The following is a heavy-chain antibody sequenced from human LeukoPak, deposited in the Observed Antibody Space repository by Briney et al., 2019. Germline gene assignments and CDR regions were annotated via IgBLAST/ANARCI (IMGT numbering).Heavy chain of an antibody. D-gene: IGHD2-2*01. V-gene: IGHV4-30-2*01. CDR3: ARVRYCSSTSCGPPDAFDI. J-gene: IGHJ3*02. CDR1: GDSISGSTYS. Sequence: PSETLSPTCTVSGDSISGSTYSWSWIRQPPGKGLEWIGYIYHSGSTYYNPSLKSRVTISVDRSKNQFSLKLSSVTAADTAVYYCARVRYCSSTSCGPPDAFDIWGQGTMVTVSS. CDR2: IYHSGST.